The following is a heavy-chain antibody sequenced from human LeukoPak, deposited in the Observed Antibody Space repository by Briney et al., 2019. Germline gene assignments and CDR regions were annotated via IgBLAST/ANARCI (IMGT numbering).Heavy chain of an antibody. D-gene: IGHD6-19*01. CDR2: ISGSGGST. J-gene: IGHJ6*03. Sequence: PGGSLRLSCAASGFTFSSYAMSWVRQAPGKGLEWVSAISGSGGSTYYADSVKGRFTISRDNSKNTLYLQMNSLRAEDTAVYYCAKDWRIAVAGTPGDYYYYMDVWGKGTTVTISS. V-gene: IGHV3-23*01. CDR1: GFTFSSYA. CDR3: AKDWRIAVAGTPGDYYYYMDV.